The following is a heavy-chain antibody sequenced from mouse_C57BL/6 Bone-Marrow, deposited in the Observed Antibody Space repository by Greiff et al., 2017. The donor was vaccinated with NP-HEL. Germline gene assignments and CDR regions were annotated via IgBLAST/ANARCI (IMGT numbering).Heavy chain of an antibody. J-gene: IGHJ3*01. V-gene: IGHV3-6*01. CDR1: GYSFTSGYF. CDR3: ARDLWDYDYPAWFAY. D-gene: IGHD2-4*01. Sequence: VQLKESGPGLVKPSQSLSLTCSVSGYSFTSGYFWNWNRQLPGNQLEWMGYISYDGSNNYNPSLKNRISITRDTSKNQFFLKLNSVTTEDTATYYCARDLWDYDYPAWFAYWGQGTLVTVSA. CDR2: ISYDGSN.